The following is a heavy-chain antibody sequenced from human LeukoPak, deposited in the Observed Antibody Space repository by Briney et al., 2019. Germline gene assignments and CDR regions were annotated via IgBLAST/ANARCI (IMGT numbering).Heavy chain of an antibody. CDR2: IYYSGSI. V-gene: IGHV4-59*01. J-gene: IGHJ4*02. CDR1: GASISSYY. CDR3: ARENPSGYYNRPIDY. D-gene: IGHD3-22*01. Sequence: KSSETLSLTCTVSGASISSYYWSWIRQPPGKGLEWIGDIYYSGSIKYNPSRKSRVTMSVDTSKNQFSLKLSSVTAADTATYYCARENPSGYYNRPIDYWGQGTLVTVSS.